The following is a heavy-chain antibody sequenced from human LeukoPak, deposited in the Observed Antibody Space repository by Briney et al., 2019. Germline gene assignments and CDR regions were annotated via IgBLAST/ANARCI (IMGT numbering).Heavy chain of an antibody. CDR3: ARPNITSYYDSRGYDAFDV. CDR2: IYPDDYDT. CDR1: GYRFNAYW. V-gene: IGHV5-51*01. J-gene: IGHJ3*01. Sequence: GESLKISCKGSGYRFNAYWIAWVRRMPGKGLEWMGIIYPDDYDTRYSPSFQGQVTISADKSVSIAYLQWSSLKASDTAMYYCARPNITSYYDSRGYDAFDVWGQGTMVIVSS. D-gene: IGHD3-22*01.